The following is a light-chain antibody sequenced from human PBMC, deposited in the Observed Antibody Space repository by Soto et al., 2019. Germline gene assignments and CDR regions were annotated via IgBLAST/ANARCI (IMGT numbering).Light chain of an antibody. CDR2: GAS. CDR1: QSVSSN. V-gene: IGKV3-15*01. CDR3: QQYNNWSYT. J-gene: IGKJ2*01. Sequence: EIVMTQSPATLSVSPGERATLSCRASQSVSSNLAWYQQKPGQAPRLLIYGASTRATGIPARFSGSGSGTEFTLTISSLKSEDFAVYYCQQYNNWSYTFGQGTKVDIK.